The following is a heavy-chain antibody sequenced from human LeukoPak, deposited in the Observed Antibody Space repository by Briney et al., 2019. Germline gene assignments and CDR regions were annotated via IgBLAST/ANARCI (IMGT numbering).Heavy chain of an antibody. J-gene: IGHJ4*02. CDR3: ARVYYDILTGYSYYFDY. V-gene: IGHV4-39*07. Sequence: PSETLSLTCTVSGGSISSSSYYWGWIRQPPGKGLEWIGSIYYSGSTYYNPSLKSRVTMSVDTSKNQFSLKLSSVTAADTAVYYCARVYYDILTGYSYYFDYWGQGTLVTVSS. CDR1: GGSISSSSYY. CDR2: IYYSGST. D-gene: IGHD3-9*01.